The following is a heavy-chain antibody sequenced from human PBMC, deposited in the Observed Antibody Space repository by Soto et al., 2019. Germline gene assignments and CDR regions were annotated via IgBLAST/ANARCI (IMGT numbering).Heavy chain of an antibody. J-gene: IGHJ4*02. V-gene: IGHV4-59*01. CDR2: IYYSGST. CDR3: ARGGTTVVKSHFDY. D-gene: IGHD4-17*01. Sequence: SETLSLTCTVSGGSISSYYWSWIRQPPGKGLEWIGYIYYSGSTNYNPSLKSRVTISVDTSKNQFSLKLSSVTAADTAVYYCARGGTTVVKSHFDYWGQGTLVTV. CDR1: GGSISSYY.